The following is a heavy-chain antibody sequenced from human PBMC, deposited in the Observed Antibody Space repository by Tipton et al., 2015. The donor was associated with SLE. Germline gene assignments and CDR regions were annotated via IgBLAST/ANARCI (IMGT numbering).Heavy chain of an antibody. D-gene: IGHD6-13*01. J-gene: IGHJ1*01. CDR3: ASSSSSWLDAEYFQH. CDR2: IYYSGST. Sequence: LRLSCTVSGGSISSSSYYWGWIRQPPGKGLEWIGSIYYSGSTYYNPSLKSRVTISVDRSKNQFSLKLSSVTAADTAVYYCASSSSSWLDAEYFQHWGQGTLVTVSA. CDR1: GGSISSSSYY. V-gene: IGHV4-39*07.